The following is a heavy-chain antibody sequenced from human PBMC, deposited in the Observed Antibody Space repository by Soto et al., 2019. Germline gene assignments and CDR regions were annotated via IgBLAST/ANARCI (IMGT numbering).Heavy chain of an antibody. CDR1: GFTFRNYA. Sequence: QVQLVESGGGVVQPGRSLRLSCVASGFTFRNYAMFWVRQPPGKGLEWVAYIGHDGNLTLYADSVKDRFTISRDNSKNTVDLQMSRLRLDDTGSYYCARDGSMTISGRDDNWGQGTLVTVS. J-gene: IGHJ4*02. CDR3: ARDGSMTISGRDDN. V-gene: IGHV3-33*08. CDR2: IGHDGNLT. D-gene: IGHD3-3*01.